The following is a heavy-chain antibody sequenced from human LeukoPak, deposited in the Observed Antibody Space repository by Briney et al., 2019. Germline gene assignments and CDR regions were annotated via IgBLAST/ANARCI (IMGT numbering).Heavy chain of an antibody. V-gene: IGHV3-23*01. D-gene: IGHD4-23*01. CDR1: GFTVGSHA. CDR2: ITYSGDNT. J-gene: IGHJ4*02. CDR3: ARDYYGGNVHYFDY. Sequence: GGSLRLSCAASGFTVGSHAMTCVRQAPGKGLEWVSGITYSGDNTYYAGSVKGRFTISRDNSRNTLFLQMDSLRAEDTAVYYCARDYYGGNVHYFDYWGQGTLVTVSS.